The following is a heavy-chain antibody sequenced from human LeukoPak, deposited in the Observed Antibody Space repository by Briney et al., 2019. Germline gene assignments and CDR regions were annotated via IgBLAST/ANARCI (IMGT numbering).Heavy chain of an antibody. CDR1: GGSISSGSYY. D-gene: IGHD3/OR15-3a*01. CDR3: ARQTGSGLFILP. V-gene: IGHV4-61*02. J-gene: IGHJ4*02. Sequence: PSQTLSLTCTVSGGSISSGSYYWSWIPQPAGKGLEWIGRIYTSGSTNYNASLKSQVSISIDTSKNQFSLKLTSVTAADTAVYYCARQTGSGLFILPGGQGTLVTVSS. CDR2: IYTSGST.